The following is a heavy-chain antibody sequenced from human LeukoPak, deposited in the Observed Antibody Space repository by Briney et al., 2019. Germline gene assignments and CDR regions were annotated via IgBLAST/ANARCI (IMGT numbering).Heavy chain of an antibody. CDR2: ISGSGDKT. Sequence: GGSPRLSCAASGFTFSSYAMSWLRQAPGKGLEWVSGISGSGDKTYYADSVKGRFTMSRDNSKNTLYLQMNSLKAEDTALYYCARGLGDQLIRLFDPWGQGTLVTVSS. D-gene: IGHD2-2*01. J-gene: IGHJ5*02. CDR3: ARGLGDQLIRLFDP. V-gene: IGHV3-23*01. CDR1: GFTFSSYA.